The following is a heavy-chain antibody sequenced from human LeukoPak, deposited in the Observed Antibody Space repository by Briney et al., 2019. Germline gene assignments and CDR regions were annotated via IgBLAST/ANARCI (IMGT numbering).Heavy chain of an antibody. V-gene: IGHV4-34*01. D-gene: IGHD6-19*01. CDR1: GGSFSGDF. J-gene: IGHJ4*02. Sequence: SETLSLTCAVYGGSFSGDFWSWIRQSPGKGLEWIGEINHGGSTTYNPSLQSRVTMSVDTSTNQISLKMTSVTAADTAIYYCARNTWQWLPFDDGGQETQVTISS. CDR3: ARNTWQWLPFDD. CDR2: INHGGST.